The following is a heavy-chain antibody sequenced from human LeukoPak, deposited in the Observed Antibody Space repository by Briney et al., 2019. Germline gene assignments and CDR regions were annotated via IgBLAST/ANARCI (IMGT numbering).Heavy chain of an antibody. CDR2: ISSSSSYT. Sequence: GGSLGLSCAASGFTFSDYYMSWIRQAPGKGLEWVSYISSSSSYTNYADSVKGRFTISRDNAKNPLYLQMNSLRAEDTAVYYCARVDTVTFTYAMDVWGQGTTVTVSS. CDR1: GFTFSDYY. CDR3: ARVDTVTFTYAMDV. J-gene: IGHJ6*02. V-gene: IGHV3-11*06. D-gene: IGHD4-17*01.